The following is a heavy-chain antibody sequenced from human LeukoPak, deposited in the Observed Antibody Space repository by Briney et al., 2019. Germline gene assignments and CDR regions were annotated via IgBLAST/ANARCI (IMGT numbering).Heavy chain of an antibody. CDR3: ARSIVVVTAIHDAFDI. CDR1: GFTFSSYA. Sequence: GGSLRLSCAASGFTFSSYAMSWVRQAPGKGLEWVSAISGSGGSTYYADSVKGRFTISRDNSKNTLYLQMNSLRAEDTAVYYCARSIVVVTAIHDAFDIWGQGTMVTVSS. D-gene: IGHD2-21*02. J-gene: IGHJ3*02. CDR2: ISGSGGST. V-gene: IGHV3-23*01.